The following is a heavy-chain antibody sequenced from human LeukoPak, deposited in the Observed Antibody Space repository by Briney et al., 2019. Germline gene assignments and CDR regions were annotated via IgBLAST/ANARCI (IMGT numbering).Heavy chain of an antibody. CDR1: GFTFSDYF. D-gene: IGHD4-23*01. J-gene: IGHJ4*02. Sequence: KAGGSLRLSCAASGFTFSDYFMTWIRQAPGKGLEWISYISSSSTHTNYPDSAKGRFTISRDNAKNSLYLQMNSLRAEDTAVYYCARGKYGANSAGDYWGQGALVTVSS. CDR2: ISSSSTHT. V-gene: IGHV3-11*05. CDR3: ARGKYGANSAGDY.